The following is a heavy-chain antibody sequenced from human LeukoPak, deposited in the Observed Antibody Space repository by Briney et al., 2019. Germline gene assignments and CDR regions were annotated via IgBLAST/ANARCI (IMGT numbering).Heavy chain of an antibody. Sequence: GGSLRLSCAASGFTFSNAWMSWVRQAPGKGLEWVSSISSSSSYIYYADSVKGRFTISRDNAKNSLYLQMNSLRAEDTAVYYCARVGRQLVRGAFDIWGQGTMVTVSS. CDR2: ISSSSSYI. V-gene: IGHV3-21*01. J-gene: IGHJ3*02. CDR3: ARVGRQLVRGAFDI. CDR1: GFTFSNAW. D-gene: IGHD6-13*01.